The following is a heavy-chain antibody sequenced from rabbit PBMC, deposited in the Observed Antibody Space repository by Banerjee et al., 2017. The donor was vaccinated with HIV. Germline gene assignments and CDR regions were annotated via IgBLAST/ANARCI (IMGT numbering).Heavy chain of an antibody. Sequence: QSLEESGGDLVKPGASLTLTCTASGFSFSNNYYMCWVRQAPGKGLEWIACIYGGSSGSTYYASWAKGRFTISKTSSTTVTLQMTSLTAADTATYFCARGHHTYTYAGYAYALNLWGPGTLVTVS. D-gene: IGHD6-1*01. V-gene: IGHV1S40*01. CDR2: IYGGSSGST. J-gene: IGHJ4*01. CDR1: GFSFSNNYY. CDR3: ARGHHTYTYAGYAYALNL.